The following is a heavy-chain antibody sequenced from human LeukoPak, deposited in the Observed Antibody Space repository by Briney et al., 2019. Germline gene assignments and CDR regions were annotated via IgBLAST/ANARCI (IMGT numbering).Heavy chain of an antibody. V-gene: IGHV3-30-3*01. Sequence: GGSLRLSCAASGFTFSSYAMHWVRQAPGKGLEWVAVISYDGSNKYYADSVKGRFTISRDNSKNTLYLQMNSLRAEDTAVYYCARDGYWCRDYWGQGTLVTVSS. CDR3: ARDGYWCRDY. CDR2: ISYDGSNK. D-gene: IGHD2-8*02. J-gene: IGHJ4*02. CDR1: GFTFSSYA.